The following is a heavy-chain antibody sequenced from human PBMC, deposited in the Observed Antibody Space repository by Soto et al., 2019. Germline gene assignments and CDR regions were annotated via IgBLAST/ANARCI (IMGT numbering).Heavy chain of an antibody. CDR1: GFSLSTSGMC. CDR3: ARTRSPPDRTPYYYYYMDV. J-gene: IGHJ6*03. V-gene: IGHV2-70*11. D-gene: IGHD2-15*01. Sequence: ESGPTLVNPTQTLTLTCTFSGFSLSTSGMCVSWIRQPPGKALEWLARIDWDDDKYYSTSLKTRLTISKDTSKNQVVLTMTNMDPVDTATYYCARTRSPPDRTPYYYYYMDVWGKGATVTVSS. CDR2: IDWDDDK.